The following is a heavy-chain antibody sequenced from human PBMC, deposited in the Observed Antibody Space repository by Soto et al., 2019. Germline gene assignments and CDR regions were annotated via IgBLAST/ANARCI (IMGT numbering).Heavy chain of an antibody. D-gene: IGHD3-22*01. CDR3: ARLSPYSYDSSGYYYSY. Sequence: PSETLSLTCTVSGGSISSSSYYWGWIRQPPGKGLEWIGSIYYSGSTYYNPSLKSRVTISVDTSKNQFSLKLSSVTAADTAVYYCARLSPYSYDSSGYYYSYWGQGTLVTVSS. J-gene: IGHJ4*02. V-gene: IGHV4-39*01. CDR1: GGSISSSSYY. CDR2: IYYSGST.